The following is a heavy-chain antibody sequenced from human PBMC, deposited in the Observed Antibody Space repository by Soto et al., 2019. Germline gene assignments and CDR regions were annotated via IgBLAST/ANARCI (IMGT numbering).Heavy chain of an antibody. CDR1: SFTFSSYN. V-gene: IGHV3-21*06. CDR2: IDSRDTYI. D-gene: IGHD6-19*01. Sequence: EVQLVESGGGLVKPGGSLRLSCAASSFTFSSYNMHWVRQAPGKGLEWVSSIDSRDTYIYYADSVKGRFTISRDNAKNSLYLQMNSLRAEDTAVYYCARDDEAVTGTFLDYWGQGTLVTVSS. J-gene: IGHJ4*02. CDR3: ARDDEAVTGTFLDY.